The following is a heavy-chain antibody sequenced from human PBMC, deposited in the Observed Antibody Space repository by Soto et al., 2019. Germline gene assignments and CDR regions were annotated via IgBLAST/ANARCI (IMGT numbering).Heavy chain of an antibody. D-gene: IGHD5-18*01. Sequence: EVQLVKSGGGLVKPGGSLRLSCAASGFAFSSYTMNWVRQAPGKGLEWVSSISRGGDYVYYSESLRGRFTISRDDAKNSLSLQMNSLRADDTAVYYCARDGMGTDVVLYFHYGMDVWGQGTTVAVSS. V-gene: IGHV3-21*01. J-gene: IGHJ6*02. CDR2: ISRGGDYV. CDR3: ARDGMGTDVVLYFHYGMDV. CDR1: GFAFSSYT.